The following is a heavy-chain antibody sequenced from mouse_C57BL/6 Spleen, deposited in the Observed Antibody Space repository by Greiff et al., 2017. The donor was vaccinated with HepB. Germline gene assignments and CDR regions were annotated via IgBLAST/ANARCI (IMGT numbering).Heavy chain of an antibody. CDR2: IYPSDSET. J-gene: IGHJ3*01. V-gene: IGHV1-61*01. CDR1: GYTFTSYW. Sequence: QVQLQQPGAELVRPGSSVKLSCKASGYTFTSYWMDWVKQRPGQGLEWIGNIYPSDSETHYNQKFKDKATLTVDESSSTAYMQLSSLTSEDSAVYYCARSSNYGFAYWGQGTLVTVSA. CDR3: ARSSNYGFAY. D-gene: IGHD2-5*01.